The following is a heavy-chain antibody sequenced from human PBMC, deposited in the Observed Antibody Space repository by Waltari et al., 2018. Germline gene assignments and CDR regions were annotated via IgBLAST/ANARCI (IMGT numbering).Heavy chain of an antibody. CDR1: GFTFSTFY. CDR2: IKEDGSEK. CDR3: ARGHYGDYV. D-gene: IGHD4-17*01. Sequence: EVQLVESGGGLVQRGGSLRLSCAASGFTFSTFYMSWVRQAPGKGREWVANIKEDGSEKNYVDSVMGRFTISRDNAKNSLYLKMNSLRAEDTAMYYCARGHYGDYVWGQGTLVTVSS. V-gene: IGHV3-7*01. J-gene: IGHJ4*02.